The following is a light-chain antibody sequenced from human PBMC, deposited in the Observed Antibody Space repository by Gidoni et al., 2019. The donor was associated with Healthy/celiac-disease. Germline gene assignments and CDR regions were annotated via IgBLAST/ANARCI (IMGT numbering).Light chain of an antibody. V-gene: IGKV3-11*01. CDR3: QQRSNWPST. Sequence: EIVLTQSPATLSLSPGERATLSCRASRSVSSYLAWYQQKPGQAPRLLIYDASNRATGIPARFSGSGSGTDFTLTISSLEPEDFAVYYCQQRSNWPSTFGEGPRWRSN. J-gene: IGKJ4*01. CDR2: DAS. CDR1: RSVSSY.